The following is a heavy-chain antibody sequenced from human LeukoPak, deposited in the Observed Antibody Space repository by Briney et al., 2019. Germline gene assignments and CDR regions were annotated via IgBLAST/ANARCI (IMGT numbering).Heavy chain of an antibody. Sequence: PGGSLRLTCVASGFRFGRDWISWVRQAPGKGLEWVACVKQDGTEKNYVVSVWGRFTVSVDNGKNSLYLQMNRLRAEDTAKYYCATLDSTKSVLWGRGTAVIVSS. CDR3: ATLDSTKSVL. CDR1: GFRFGRDW. D-gene: IGHD2-2*01. J-gene: IGHJ1*01. CDR2: VKQDGTEK. V-gene: IGHV3-7*01.